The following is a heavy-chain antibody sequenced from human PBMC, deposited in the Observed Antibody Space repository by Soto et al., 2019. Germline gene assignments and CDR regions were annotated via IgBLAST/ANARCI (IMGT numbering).Heavy chain of an antibody. Sequence: EVQLLESGGGLVQPGGSLRLSCAASGFTFSSYAMSWVRQAPGQGLEWVSAISGSGGSTYYADSVKGRFTISRDNSKNTLYLQMNSLRAEDTAVYYCAKSDGHYYYGMDVWGQGTTVTVSS. CDR3: AKSDGHYYYGMDV. V-gene: IGHV3-23*01. CDR1: GFTFSSYA. CDR2: ISGSGGST. J-gene: IGHJ6*02.